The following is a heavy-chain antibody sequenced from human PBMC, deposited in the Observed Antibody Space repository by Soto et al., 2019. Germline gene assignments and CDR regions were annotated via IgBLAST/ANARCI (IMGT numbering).Heavy chain of an antibody. J-gene: IGHJ6*02. Sequence: PLGLTYTVAEGSIIGYDGSWIRQPPGKGLEWIGYIYYSGSTNYNPSLKSRVTISVDTSKNQFSLKLSSVTAADTAVYYCARGDSSCWDEEGFYYYYGMDVWGQGTTVTLSS. D-gene: IGHD6-13*01. CDR1: EGSIIGYD. V-gene: IGHV4-59*01. CDR2: IYYSGST. CDR3: ARGDSSCWDEEGFYYYYGMDV.